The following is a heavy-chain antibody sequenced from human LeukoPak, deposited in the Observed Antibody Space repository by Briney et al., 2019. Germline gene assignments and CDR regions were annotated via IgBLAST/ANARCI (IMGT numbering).Heavy chain of an antibody. CDR3: ARITYYYDSSGPGGLDV. V-gene: IGHV4-31*03. Sequence: PSQTLSLSCTVSGGSICRGGYYWSCICEHPGEGLEWIGYIYYSGSTYYNPSHKSRLTISVDTSKNQFSLKQSSVTAADTAVYYCARITYYYDSSGPGGLDVLGKGTT. D-gene: IGHD3-22*01. CDR1: GGSICRGGYY. CDR2: IYYSGST. J-gene: IGHJ6*01.